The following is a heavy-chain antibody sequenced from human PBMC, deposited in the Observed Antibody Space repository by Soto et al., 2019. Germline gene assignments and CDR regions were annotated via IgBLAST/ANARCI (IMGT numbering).Heavy chain of an antibody. CDR2: ISARGGST. CDR1: RFTFSSYT. CDR3: ARDPPNDKTQLDYGMDV. V-gene: IGHV3-23*01. Sequence: GGSLSLSCASSRFTFSSYTMNWVRLAPGKGLEWVSLISARGGSTYYADSVKGRFTISRDNSKNTLYLQMNSLRAEDTGVYYCARDPPNDKTQLDYGMDVWGQGTAVTVSS. J-gene: IGHJ6*02. D-gene: IGHD2-2*01.